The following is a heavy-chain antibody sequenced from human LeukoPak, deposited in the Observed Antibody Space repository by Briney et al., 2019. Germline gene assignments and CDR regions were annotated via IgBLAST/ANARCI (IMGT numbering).Heavy chain of an antibody. CDR2: IYDSGST. CDR1: GGSIRSYY. V-gene: IGHV4-59*01. CDR3: AREAVNGPTGYFDY. Sequence: SETLSLTCTVSGGSIRSYYWSWIRQPPGKGLEFIGYIYDSGSTNYNPSLKSRVTISVDTSKNQFSLKLSSVTAADTAVYYCAREAVNGPTGYFDYWGQGTLVTVSS. D-gene: IGHD4-11*01. J-gene: IGHJ4*02.